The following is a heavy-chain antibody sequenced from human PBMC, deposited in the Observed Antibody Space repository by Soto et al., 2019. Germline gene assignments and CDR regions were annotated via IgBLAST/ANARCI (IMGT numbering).Heavy chain of an antibody. CDR1: GFTFSTYS. J-gene: IGHJ6*02. D-gene: IGHD1-20*01. CDR3: ARYKSNYYYGMDV. CDR2: ISSSGNYI. Sequence: GGSLRLSCAASGFTFSTYSMHWVRQAPGKGLEWVSSISSSGNYIYYADSVKGRFTISRDNAKNSLFLQMNSLRAEDTAVYYCARYKSNYYYGMDVWGQGTTVTVSS. V-gene: IGHV3-21*04.